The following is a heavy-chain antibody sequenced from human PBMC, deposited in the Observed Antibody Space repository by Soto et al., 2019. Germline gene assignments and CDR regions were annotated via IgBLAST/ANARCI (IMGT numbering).Heavy chain of an antibody. D-gene: IGHD6-6*01. V-gene: IGHV1-69*10. J-gene: IGHJ4*02. CDR3: AREGYTSSSIHSFLDS. CDR1: GGTFSSYG. CDR2: IIPFLGTT. Sequence: ASVKVSCKASGGTFSSYGISWVRQAPGQGLEWMGRIIPFLGTTNYAQNFQDRLTVTADTSTNTAFMELSSLRSDDTAVYYCAREGYTSSSIHSFLDSCGQGTLVTVSS.